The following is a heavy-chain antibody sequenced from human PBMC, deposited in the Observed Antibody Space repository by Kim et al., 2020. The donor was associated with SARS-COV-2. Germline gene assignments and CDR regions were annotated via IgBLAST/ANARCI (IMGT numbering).Heavy chain of an antibody. CDR3: ARVKGRYCGGDCYFAFEI. J-gene: IGHJ3*02. Sequence: SETLSLTCAVSGGSVSDPTYYWGWIRQAPGKGLEWIGSIYYAGDTFYNPSLKSRVTISVDMSKNQFSLKLSSVTAADTAVYYCARVKGRYCGGDCYFAFEIWGQGTMATVSS. CDR2: IYYAGDT. D-gene: IGHD2-21*02. CDR1: GGSVSDPTYY. V-gene: IGHV4-39*07.